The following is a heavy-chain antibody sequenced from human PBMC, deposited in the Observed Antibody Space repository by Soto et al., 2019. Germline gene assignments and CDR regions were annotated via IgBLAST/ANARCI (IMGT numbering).Heavy chain of an antibody. CDR1: GFTFSSYA. Sequence: GGSLRLSCAASGFTFSSYAMHWVRQAPGKGLEWVAVISYDGSNKYYADSVKGRFTISRDNSKNTLYLQMNSLRAEDTAVYYCAIDTGSWGQGTLVTVSS. J-gene: IGHJ4*02. CDR2: ISYDGSNK. CDR3: AIDTGS. V-gene: IGHV3-30-3*01. D-gene: IGHD6-19*01.